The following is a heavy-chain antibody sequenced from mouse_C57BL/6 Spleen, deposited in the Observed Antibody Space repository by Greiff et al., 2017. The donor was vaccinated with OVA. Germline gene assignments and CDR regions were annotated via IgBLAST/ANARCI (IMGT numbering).Heavy chain of an antibody. CDR3: ARDGGDYGEFDY. D-gene: IGHD2-4*01. J-gene: IGHJ2*01. CDR1: GFTFSSYA. V-gene: IGHV5-4*01. Sequence: EVKLQESGGGLVKPGGSLKLSCAASGFTFSSYAMSWVRQTPEKRLEWVATISDGGSYTYYPDNVKGRFTISRDNAKNNLYLQMSHLKSEDTAMYYCARDGGDYGEFDYWGQGTTLTVSS. CDR2: ISDGGSYT.